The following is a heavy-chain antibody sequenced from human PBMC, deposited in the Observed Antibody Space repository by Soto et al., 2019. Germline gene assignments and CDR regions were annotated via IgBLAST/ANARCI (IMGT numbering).Heavy chain of an antibody. V-gene: IGHV4-59*01. D-gene: IGHD4-4*01. CDR2: IYYSGST. CDR3: ARRSPGTVSYYYYGMDV. J-gene: IGHJ6*02. Sequence: ASETLSLTCTVSGGSISSYYWSWIRQPPGKGLEWIGYIYYSGSTNYNPSLKSRVTISVDTSKNQFSLKLSSVTAADTAVYYCARRSPGTVSYYYYGMDVWGQGTTVTVSS. CDR1: GGSISSYY.